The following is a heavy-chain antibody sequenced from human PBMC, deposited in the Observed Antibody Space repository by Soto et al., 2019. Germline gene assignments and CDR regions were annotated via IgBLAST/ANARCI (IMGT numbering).Heavy chain of an antibody. CDR2: IIPILGIA. Sequence: QVQLVQSGGEVKKPGSSVKVSCKASGGTFSSYTISWVRQAPGQGLEWMGRIIPILGIANYAQKFQGRVTITADKSTSTAYMELCSLRSEDTAVYYCAVSGYDPHWYFDLWGRGTLVTVSS. D-gene: IGHD5-12*01. CDR3: AVSGYDPHWYFDL. J-gene: IGHJ2*01. CDR1: GGTFSSYT. V-gene: IGHV1-69*02.